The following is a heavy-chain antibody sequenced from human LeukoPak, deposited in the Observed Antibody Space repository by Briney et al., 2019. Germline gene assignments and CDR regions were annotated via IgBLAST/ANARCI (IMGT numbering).Heavy chain of an antibody. CDR2: IYGGGST. CDR1: GLTVSTAL. CDR3: ARDHSGSYQRAFDI. D-gene: IGHD1-26*01. J-gene: IGHJ3*02. V-gene: IGHV3-66*02. Sequence: GGSLRLSCRVSGLTVSTALMDWVRQAPGKGLEWVSVIYGGGSTNYADSVKGRFPISRDDSKNTLYLQMNSLRAEDTAVYYCARDHSGSYQRAFDIWGQGTMVTVSS.